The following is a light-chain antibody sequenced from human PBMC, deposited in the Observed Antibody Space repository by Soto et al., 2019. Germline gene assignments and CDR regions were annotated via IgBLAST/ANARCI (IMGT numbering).Light chain of an antibody. V-gene: IGLV2-14*01. J-gene: IGLJ1*01. CDR3: FSFTTDWTHV. CDR1: SSDIGAYNY. CDR2: EVS. Sequence: QSVLTQPASVSGSPGQSITISCTGSSSDIGAYNYVSWFQQYPGKAPKLIIFEVSNRPSGVSNRFSGSKSGTAASLTISGLQTEDEADYFCFSFTTDWTHVFGTGTKVTVL.